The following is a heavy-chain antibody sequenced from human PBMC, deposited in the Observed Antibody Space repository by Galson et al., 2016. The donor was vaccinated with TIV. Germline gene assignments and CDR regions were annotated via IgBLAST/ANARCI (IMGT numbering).Heavy chain of an antibody. CDR1: GFSLSTYGMS. D-gene: IGHD3-3*01. CDR2: IDWADDK. Sequence: PALVTHTQTLTLTCTFSGFSLSTYGMSVGWIRQPPGKALEWLARIDWADDKFYNSSLKTRLTISKDISRNQVVLTRTTMDPVDTATYYCARAPISIFGLATSYYFDYWGQGTLVTVSS. J-gene: IGHJ4*02. CDR3: ARAPISIFGLATSYYFDY. V-gene: IGHV2-70*17.